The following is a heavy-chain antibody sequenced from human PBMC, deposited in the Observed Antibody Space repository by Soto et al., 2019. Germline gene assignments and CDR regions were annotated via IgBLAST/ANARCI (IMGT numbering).Heavy chain of an antibody. V-gene: IGHV1-18*01. CDR1: GYTFTSYG. Sequence: ASVKFSCKSSGYTFTSYGISWVRQAPGQGLEWMGWISAYNGNTNYAQKLQGRVTMTTDTSTSTAYMELRSLRSDDTAVYYCARWSGYDYIADYWGQVTLVTVPS. J-gene: IGHJ4*02. CDR2: ISAYNGNT. D-gene: IGHD5-12*01. CDR3: ARWSGYDYIADY.